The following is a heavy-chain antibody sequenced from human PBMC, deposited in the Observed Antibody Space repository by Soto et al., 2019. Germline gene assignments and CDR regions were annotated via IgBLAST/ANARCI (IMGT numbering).Heavy chain of an antibody. J-gene: IGHJ4*02. V-gene: IGHV1-3*05. Sequence: QVQLVQSGAEEKKPGASVKVSCKASGYTFTSYAMHWVRQAPGQRLEWMGWINAGNGNTKYSQKFRGRVTITMDTSGSAAYMELSSLRSEDTAVYYCARSIVVVTALDYWGQGTLVTVSS. CDR1: GYTFTSYA. CDR2: INAGNGNT. CDR3: ARSIVVVTALDY. D-gene: IGHD2-21*02.